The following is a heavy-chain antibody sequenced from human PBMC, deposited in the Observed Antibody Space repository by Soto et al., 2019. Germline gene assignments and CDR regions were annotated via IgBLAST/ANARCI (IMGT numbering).Heavy chain of an antibody. J-gene: IGHJ6*03. CDR3: ARGQGKHYYYYMDV. Sequence: ASVKVSCKASGYTFTGYYMHWVRQAPGQGPEWMGWINPNSGGTNYAQKFQGWVTMTRDTSISTAYMELSRLRSDGTAVYYCARGQGKHYYYYMDVWGKGTTVTVSS. V-gene: IGHV1-2*04. CDR2: INPNSGGT. CDR1: GYTFTGYY.